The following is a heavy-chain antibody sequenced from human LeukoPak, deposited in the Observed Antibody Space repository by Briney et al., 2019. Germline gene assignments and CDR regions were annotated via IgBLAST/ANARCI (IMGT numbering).Heavy chain of an antibody. Sequence: GGSLRLSCAASGFTFSNYAMSWVRQAPGKGLEWVSAISGSGGVTYYADSVKGRFTISRDNSKNTLYMQVNSLKAADTAVYYCAKVQEMATILPPFHYWGQGTLVSVSS. V-gene: IGHV3-23*01. D-gene: IGHD5-24*01. CDR1: GFTFSNYA. CDR2: ISGSGGVT. J-gene: IGHJ4*02. CDR3: AKVQEMATILPPFHY.